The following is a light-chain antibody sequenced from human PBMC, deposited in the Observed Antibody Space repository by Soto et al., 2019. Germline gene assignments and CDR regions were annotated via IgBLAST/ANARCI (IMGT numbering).Light chain of an antibody. CDR1: QSVTTN. J-gene: IGKJ1*01. Sequence: EVVMTQSPATLSVSPGARDTLSGRASQSVTTNMAWYQQKPGQAPRLLIYGASTRATGIPARFSGSGSGTDFTLTISSLQSEDFAVYYCQQHNNWPPWTFGQGTKVDIK. CDR3: QQHNNWPPWT. V-gene: IGKV3-15*01. CDR2: GAS.